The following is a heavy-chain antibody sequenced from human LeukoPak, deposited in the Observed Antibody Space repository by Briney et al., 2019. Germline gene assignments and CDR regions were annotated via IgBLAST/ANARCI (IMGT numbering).Heavy chain of an antibody. D-gene: IGHD1-26*01. CDR1: GFTFSSYE. CDR2: ISSSGSTI. J-gene: IGHJ4*02. CDR3: ARDGEWELPGIDY. Sequence: GGSLRLSCAASGFTFSSYEMNWVRQAPGKGLEWVSYISSSGSTIYYADSVKGRFTISRDNAKSSLYLQMNSLRAEDTAVYYCARDGEWELPGIDYWGQGTLVTVSS. V-gene: IGHV3-48*03.